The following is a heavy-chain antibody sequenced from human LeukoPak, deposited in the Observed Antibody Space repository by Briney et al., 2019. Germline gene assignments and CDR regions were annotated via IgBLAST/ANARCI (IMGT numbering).Heavy chain of an antibody. V-gene: IGHV3-30*02. D-gene: IGHD3-10*01. J-gene: IGHJ4*02. CDR3: AKTYGSGSLRDY. CDR1: GFSFSSYG. Sequence: PGGSLRLSCAASGFSFSSYGMHWVRQAPGKGLEWVSFIPYDGSNEFYADSVEGQFIISGDNSKNTLYLQMNSLRAEDTAVYYCAKTYGSGSLRDYWGQGTLVTVSS. CDR2: IPYDGSNE.